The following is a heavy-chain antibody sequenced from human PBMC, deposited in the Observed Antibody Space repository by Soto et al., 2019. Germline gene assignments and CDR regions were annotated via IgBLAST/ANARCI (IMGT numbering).Heavy chain of an antibody. CDR3: ARELHYYDSSGYSNYYYYYGMDV. V-gene: IGHV6-1*01. J-gene: IGHJ6*02. D-gene: IGHD3-22*01. Sequence: SQTLSLTCAISGDSVSSNSAAWNWIRQSPSRGLEWLGRTYYRSKWYNDYAVSVKSRITINPDTSKNQFSLQLNSVTPEDTAVYYCARELHYYDSSGYSNYYYYYGMDVWGQGTTVTVSS. CDR2: TYYRSKWYN. CDR1: GDSVSSNSAA.